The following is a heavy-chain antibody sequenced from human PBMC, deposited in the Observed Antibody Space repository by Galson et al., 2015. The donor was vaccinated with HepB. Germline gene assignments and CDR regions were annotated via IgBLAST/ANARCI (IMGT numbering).Heavy chain of an antibody. Sequence: SLRLSCAASGFTFSAYWMSWVRQAPGKGLEWVANMKADGSETHYMDSVKGRFAISRDNAKYSLSLQMNSLRAEDTAVYYCARGGFNLNSWGQGTLVTVSS. D-gene: IGHD1-7*01. CDR3: ARGGFNLNS. CDR1: GFTFSAYW. CDR2: MKADGSET. J-gene: IGHJ4*02. V-gene: IGHV3-7*01.